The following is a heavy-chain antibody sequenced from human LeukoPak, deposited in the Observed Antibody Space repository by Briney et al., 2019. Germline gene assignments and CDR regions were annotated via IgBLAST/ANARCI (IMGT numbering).Heavy chain of an antibody. V-gene: IGHV3-23*01. CDR3: TKGRYSGSLERGFDY. J-gene: IGHJ4*02. CDR2: VSGSGGST. D-gene: IGHD1-26*01. Sequence: GGSLRLSCAASGFTFSSYGMHWVRQAPGQGLEWVSAVSGSGGSTYHTDSVKGRFTISRDNSKNTLYLQMNSLRAEDTAVYYCTKGRYSGSLERGFDYWGQGTLVTVSS. CDR1: GFTFSSYG.